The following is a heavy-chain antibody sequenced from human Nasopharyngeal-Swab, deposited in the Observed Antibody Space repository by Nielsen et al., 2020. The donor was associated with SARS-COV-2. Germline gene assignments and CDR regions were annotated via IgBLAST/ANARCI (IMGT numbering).Heavy chain of an antibody. CDR1: GDSVSSNVAA. D-gene: IGHD3-10*01. CDR2: TYYRSKWYT. V-gene: IGHV6-1*01. Sequence: SETLSLTCAISGDSVSSNVAAWNWIRQSPSRGLEWLGRTYYRSKWYTDYAVSVKSRITINPDTSKNQFSLQLDSVTPEDTAVYYCARRVGSGGSALDVWGQGTTVTVSS. J-gene: IGHJ6*02. CDR3: ARRVGSGGSALDV.